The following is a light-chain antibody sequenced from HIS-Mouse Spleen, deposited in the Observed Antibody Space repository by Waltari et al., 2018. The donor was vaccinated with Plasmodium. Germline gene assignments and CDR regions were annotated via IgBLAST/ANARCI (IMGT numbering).Light chain of an antibody. CDR3: QQDYNLPYT. V-gene: IGKV3D-7*01. Sequence: DIVMTPSPATLSLSPGARATLSCRASQSGSGSYLSWYQQKPGQAPRLLIYGASTRATGIPARFSGSGSGTDFTLTISSLQPEDFAVYYCQQDYNLPYTFGQGTKLEIK. J-gene: IGKJ2*01. CDR1: QSGSGSY. CDR2: GAS.